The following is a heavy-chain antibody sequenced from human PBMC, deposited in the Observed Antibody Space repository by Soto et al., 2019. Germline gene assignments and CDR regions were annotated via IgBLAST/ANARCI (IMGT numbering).Heavy chain of an antibody. CDR2: IWYDGSNK. D-gene: IGHD1-1*01. CDR1: GFTFSSYG. Sequence: GGSLRLSCAASGFTFSSYGMHWVRQAPGKGLEWVAVIWYDGSNKYYADSVKGRFTISRDNSKNSLYLQMNSLRAEDTAVYYCARDDNWASFDYWGQGTLVTAPQ. V-gene: IGHV3-33*01. CDR3: ARDDNWASFDY. J-gene: IGHJ4*02.